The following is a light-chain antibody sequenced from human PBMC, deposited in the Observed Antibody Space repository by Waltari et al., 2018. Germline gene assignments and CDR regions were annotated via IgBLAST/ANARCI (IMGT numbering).Light chain of an antibody. Sequence: DIVMTQSPSSLSASVGQRVTITCRADQNIGTNLHWYQQKPGRAPNLLIVAASNLHTGVPSRFSGTGYGTDFTLTINNLQPEDFATYFCHQGHSSPYTFGQGTKLDMK. J-gene: IGKJ2*01. CDR2: AAS. V-gene: IGKV1-39*01. CDR3: HQGHSSPYT. CDR1: QNIGTN.